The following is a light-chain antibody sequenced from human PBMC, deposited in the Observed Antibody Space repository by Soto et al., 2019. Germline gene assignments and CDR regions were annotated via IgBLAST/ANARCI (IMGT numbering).Light chain of an antibody. CDR2: GAS. J-gene: IGKJ1*01. CDR1: QSVSSN. V-gene: IGKV3-15*01. CDR3: QQYNNWLQT. Sequence: EIVMTQSPATLSVSPGERATLSCRASQSVSSNLAWYQQEPGQAPRLLIYGASTRATGIPARFSGSGSGTEFTLTISSLQSEDFAVYYCQQYNNWLQTFGQGTKVHIK.